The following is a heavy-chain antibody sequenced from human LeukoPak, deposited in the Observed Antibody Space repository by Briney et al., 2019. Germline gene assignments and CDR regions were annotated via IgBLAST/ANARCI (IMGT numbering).Heavy chain of an antibody. D-gene: IGHD3-16*01. CDR1: GFTFSSYA. V-gene: IGHV3-23*01. Sequence: SGGSLRLSCAASGFTFSSYAMSWVRQAPGKGLEWVSAISGSGGSTYYADSVKGRFTISRDNSKNTLYLQMNSLRAEDTTVYYCAKDLASGRTIGDWFDPWGQGTLVTVSS. CDR3: AKDLASGRTIGDWFDP. J-gene: IGHJ5*02. CDR2: ISGSGGST.